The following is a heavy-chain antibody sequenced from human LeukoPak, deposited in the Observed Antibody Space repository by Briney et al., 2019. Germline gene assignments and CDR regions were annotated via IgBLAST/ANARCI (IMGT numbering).Heavy chain of an antibody. Sequence: SETLCLTCAVSGDSITSDKWWTWVRQPPGKGLEWIGEIHHSKSSNYYPSLKSRVTISVDKSKNQFSLELNSVTAADTAVYYCARVAPDTAMVRVSMDVWGQGTTVTVSS. J-gene: IGHJ6*02. V-gene: IGHV4-4*02. D-gene: IGHD5-18*01. CDR3: ARVAPDTAMVRVSMDV. CDR1: GDSITSDKW. CDR2: IHHSKSS.